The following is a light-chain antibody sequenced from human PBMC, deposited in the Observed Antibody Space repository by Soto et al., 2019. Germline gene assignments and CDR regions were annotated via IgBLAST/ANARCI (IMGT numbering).Light chain of an antibody. CDR2: AVT. CDR1: SSDVGGYNY. V-gene: IGLV2-14*03. Sequence: QSALTQPASVSGSPGQSITISCTGTSSDVGGYNYVSWYQHHTGKAPELMIYAVTNRPSGVSQRFSGSKSGNSAFLTISGLQAEDEADYYCSSYTGSSPSYVYGAGTKLTVL. J-gene: IGLJ1*01. CDR3: SSYTGSSPSYV.